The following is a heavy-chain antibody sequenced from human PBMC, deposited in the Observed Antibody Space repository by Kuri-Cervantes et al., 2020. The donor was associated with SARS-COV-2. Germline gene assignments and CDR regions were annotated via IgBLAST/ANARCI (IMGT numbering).Heavy chain of an antibody. CDR2: ISSSSSYI. Sequence: GESLKISCAAPGFTFSSHSMNWVRQAPGKGLEWVSSISSSSSYIYYADSVKGRFTISRDNAKNSLYLQMNSLRAEDTAVYYCARNRGSGWPFFDYWGQGTLVTVSS. J-gene: IGHJ4*02. CDR1: GFTFSSHS. CDR3: ARNRGSGWPFFDY. V-gene: IGHV3-21*01. D-gene: IGHD6-19*01.